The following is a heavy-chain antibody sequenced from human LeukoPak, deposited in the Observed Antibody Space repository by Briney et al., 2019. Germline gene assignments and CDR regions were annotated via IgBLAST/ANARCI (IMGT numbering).Heavy chain of an antibody. D-gene: IGHD3-3*01. CDR2: IYSGGST. CDR1: GFSVSSNY. V-gene: IGHV3-53*01. J-gene: IGHJ4*02. Sequence: GGSLRLSCAASGFSVSSNYISWVRQAPGKGLEWVSVIYSGGSTYYADSVKGRFTISRDNSKNTLYLQMNSLRAEDTAVYYCAKDLGDDFWSGYFDYWGQGTLVTVSS. CDR3: AKDLGDDFWSGYFDY.